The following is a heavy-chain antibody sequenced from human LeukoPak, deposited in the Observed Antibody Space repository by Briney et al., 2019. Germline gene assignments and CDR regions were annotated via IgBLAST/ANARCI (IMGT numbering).Heavy chain of an antibody. V-gene: IGHV3-7*01. CDR2: IEQDGNQK. Sequence: GGSLRLSRVGSGFTFRSYWMSWVRQAPGKGLEWVANIEQDGNQKYYVDSVKGRFTLSRDNAKNSLYLQMNSLGAEDTAVYYCARGYYYDSSGPYYFDYWGQGTLVTVSS. CDR1: GFTFRSYW. CDR3: ARGYYYDSSGPYYFDY. D-gene: IGHD3-22*01. J-gene: IGHJ4*02.